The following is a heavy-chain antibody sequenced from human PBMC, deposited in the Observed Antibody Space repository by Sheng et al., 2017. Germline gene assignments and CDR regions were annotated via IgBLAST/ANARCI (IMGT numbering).Heavy chain of an antibody. CDR3: VKEGYYYMDV. CDR1: GFTFANNV. V-gene: IGHV3-23*04. J-gene: IGHJ6*03. CDR2: ISSDGERT. Sequence: EVHLVESGGDLVQPGGSLRLSCAASGFTFANNVLSWVRQAPGKGLEWVSKISSDGERTFYSDSVKDRLTISRDNSKDTLYLQMNSLRVEDTAIYFCVKEGYYYMDVWGQGTTVTVSS.